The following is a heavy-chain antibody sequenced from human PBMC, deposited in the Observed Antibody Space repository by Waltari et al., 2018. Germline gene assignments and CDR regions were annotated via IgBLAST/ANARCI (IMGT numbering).Heavy chain of an antibody. Sequence: QVQLQESGPGLVKPSQTLSLTCPVSGGSISSGGYYWSWIRPPPGKGLEWIGYIYHSGSTSYNPSLKSRVTMSVDRSKNQFSLKLSSVTAADTAVYYCARDPRGYSSSWYEFNYFDYWGQGTLVTVSS. J-gene: IGHJ4*02. CDR1: GGSISSGGYY. CDR2: IYHSGST. V-gene: IGHV4-30-2*01. CDR3: ARDPRGYSSSWYEFNYFDY. D-gene: IGHD6-13*01.